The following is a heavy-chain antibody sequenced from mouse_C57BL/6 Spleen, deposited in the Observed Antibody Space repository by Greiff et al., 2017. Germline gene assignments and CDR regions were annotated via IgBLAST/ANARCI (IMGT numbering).Heavy chain of an antibody. J-gene: IGHJ3*01. V-gene: IGHV5-17*01. Sequence: EVQRVESGGGLVKPGGSLKLSCAASGFTFSDYGMHWVRQAPEKGLEWVAYISSGSSTIYYADTVKGRFTISRDNAKNTLFLQMTRLRSEDTAMYYCASGGIYYDYVGFAYWGQGTLVTVSA. CDR2: ISSGSSTI. CDR3: ASGGIYYDYVGFAY. CDR1: GFTFSDYG. D-gene: IGHD2-4*01.